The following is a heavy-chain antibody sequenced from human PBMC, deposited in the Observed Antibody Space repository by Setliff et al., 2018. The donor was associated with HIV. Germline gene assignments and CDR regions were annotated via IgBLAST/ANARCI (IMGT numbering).Heavy chain of an antibody. J-gene: IGHJ6*03. CDR2: IYYSGST. V-gene: IGHV4-61*05. CDR3: ARVMGGYYDSSQYMDV. D-gene: IGHD3-3*01. Sequence: SETLSLTCTVSGDSISSASYYWSWIRQPPGKGLEWIGYIYYSGSTYYNPSLKSRVTISLDKSKNQFSLKLSSVTAADTAVYYCARVMGGYYDSSQYMDVWGKGTTVTVSS. CDR1: GDSISSASYY.